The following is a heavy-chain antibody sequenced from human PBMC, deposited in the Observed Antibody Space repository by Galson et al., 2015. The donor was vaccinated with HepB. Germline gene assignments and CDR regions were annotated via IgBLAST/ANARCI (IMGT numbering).Heavy chain of an antibody. J-gene: IGHJ4*02. CDR2: IYPGDSDT. Sequence: QSGAEVKKPGESLKISCEGSGYSFASCWIGWVRQMPGKGLEWMGIIYPGDSDTRYSPSFQGQVTISADNSINTAYLQWSSLRASDTAMYYCATSGTTGYYSHFDYWGQGTLVSISS. V-gene: IGHV5-51*01. D-gene: IGHD3-22*01. CDR3: ATSGTTGYYSHFDY. CDR1: GYSFASCW.